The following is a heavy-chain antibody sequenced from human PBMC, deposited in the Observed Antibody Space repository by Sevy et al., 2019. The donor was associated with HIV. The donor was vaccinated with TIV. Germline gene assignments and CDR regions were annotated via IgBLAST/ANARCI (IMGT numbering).Heavy chain of an antibody. J-gene: IGHJ3*02. CDR1: GFTFSSYS. CDR3: ARSGGSLPYYSSGGYDEDAFDI. Sequence: GGSLRLSCAASGFTFSSYSMNWVRQAPGKGLEWVSSISSSSSYIYYADSVKGRFTISRDNAKNSLYLQMNSLRAEDTAVYYCARSGGSLPYYSSGGYDEDAFDIWGQGTMVTVSS. CDR2: ISSSSSYI. D-gene: IGHD6-19*01. V-gene: IGHV3-21*01.